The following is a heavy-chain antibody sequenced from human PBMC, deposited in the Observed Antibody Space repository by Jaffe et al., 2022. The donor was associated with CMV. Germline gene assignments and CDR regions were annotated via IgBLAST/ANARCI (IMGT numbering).Heavy chain of an antibody. Sequence: QVTLRESGPALVKPTQTLTLTCTFSGFSLSTSGMCVSWIRQPPGKALEWLARIDWDDDKYYSTSLKTRLTISKDTSKNQVVLTMTNMDPVDTATYYCARIGLRYFDWSQYYFDYWGQGTLVTVSS. D-gene: IGHD3-9*01. J-gene: IGHJ4*02. CDR3: ARIGLRYFDWSQYYFDY. CDR2: IDWDDDK. CDR1: GFSLSTSGMC. V-gene: IGHV2-70*15.